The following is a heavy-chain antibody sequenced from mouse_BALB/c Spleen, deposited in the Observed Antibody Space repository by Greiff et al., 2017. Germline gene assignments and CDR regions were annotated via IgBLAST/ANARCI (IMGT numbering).Heavy chain of an antibody. V-gene: IGHV2-6-7*01. CDR1: GFSLTGYG. J-gene: IGHJ3*01. Sequence: QVQLKESGPGLVAPSQSLSITCTVSGFSLTGYGVNWVRQPPGKGLEWLGMIWGDGSTDYNSALKSRLSISKDNSKSQVFLKMNSLQTDDTARYYCARGRYGNFSAWFAYWGQGTLVTVSA. CDR2: IWGDGST. D-gene: IGHD2-1*01. CDR3: ARGRYGNFSAWFAY.